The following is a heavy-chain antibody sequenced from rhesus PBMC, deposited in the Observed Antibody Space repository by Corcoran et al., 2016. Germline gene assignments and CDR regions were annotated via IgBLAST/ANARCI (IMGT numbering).Heavy chain of an antibody. V-gene: IGHV4-169*01. J-gene: IGHJ4*01. CDR3: ARPCSGYSLCY. CDR1: GGSIRRTY. D-gene: IGHD5-24*01. CDR2: IYVSGSST. Sequence: QLQLQESGPGLVKPSETPSDTCALPGGSIRRTYWNRMHQRPGKGLEWIGRIYVSGSSTNYNPSLKSLVTLSVDTSKNQLSLKLSSVTAADTAVYYCARPCSGYSLCYWGQGVRVTVSS.